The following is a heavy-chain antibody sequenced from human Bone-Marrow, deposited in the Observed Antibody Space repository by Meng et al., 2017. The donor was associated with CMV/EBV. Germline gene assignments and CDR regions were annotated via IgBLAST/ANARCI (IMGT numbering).Heavy chain of an antibody. Sequence: KVSCKGSGYSFTSYWIGWVRQMPGKGLEWMGIIYPGDSDTRYSPSFQGQVTVSADKSISTAYLQWSSLKASDTAMYYCARLTVVVPAAISWFDPWGQGTLVTVSS. CDR3: ARLTVVVPAAISWFDP. V-gene: IGHV5-51*01. D-gene: IGHD2-2*01. CDR1: GYSFTSYW. J-gene: IGHJ5*02. CDR2: IYPGDSDT.